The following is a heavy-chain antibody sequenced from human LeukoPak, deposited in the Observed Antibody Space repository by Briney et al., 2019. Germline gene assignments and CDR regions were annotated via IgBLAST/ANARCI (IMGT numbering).Heavy chain of an antibody. CDR2: ISGSGGST. J-gene: IGHJ1*01. V-gene: IGHV3-23*01. D-gene: IGHD3-10*01. CDR3: AKRDNYRGVAEYFTH. CDR1: RFTFSSYA. Sequence: PGGSLRLSCAASRFTFSSYAMSWVRQAPGRGVEGVSAISGSGGSTYYADSVEGGFTISRDNSKNTLYLQMNSLRAEDTAVYSCAKRDNYRGVAEYFTHWGQGTLVTVSS.